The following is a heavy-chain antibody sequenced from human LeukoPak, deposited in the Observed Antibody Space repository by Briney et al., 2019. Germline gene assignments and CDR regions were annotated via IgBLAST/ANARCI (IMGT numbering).Heavy chain of an antibody. Sequence: SETLSLTCTVSGGSISSYYWSWIRQPPGKGLEWIGYMYNSGNTNYNPSLKSRVTISADTSKNEFSLKLTSVTAADTAVYYCAREGYTSSWYSGYYYFDYWGQGTLVTVSS. V-gene: IGHV4-4*08. J-gene: IGHJ4*02. CDR3: AREGYTSSWYSGYYYFDY. D-gene: IGHD6-13*01. CDR2: MYNSGNT. CDR1: GGSISSYY.